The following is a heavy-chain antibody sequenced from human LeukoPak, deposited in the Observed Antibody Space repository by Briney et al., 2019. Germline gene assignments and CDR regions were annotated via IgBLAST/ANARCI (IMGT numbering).Heavy chain of an antibody. V-gene: IGHV1-18*01. CDR1: GYTFSTYG. J-gene: IGHJ4*02. D-gene: IGHD3-16*01. CDR2: ISVSNGKT. CDR3: ARRWERLDY. Sequence: ASVNVSCKASGYTFSTYGISWVRQAPGEGLQWMGWISVSNGKTKYVQKFQGRVTMTTDTSTNTAYMELRSLRSDDTAVYYCARRWERLDYWGQGTQVTVSS.